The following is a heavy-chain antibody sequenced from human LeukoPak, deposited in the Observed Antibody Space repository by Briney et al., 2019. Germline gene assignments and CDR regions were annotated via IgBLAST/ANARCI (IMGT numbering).Heavy chain of an antibody. J-gene: IGHJ4*02. CDR2: IYTSGST. V-gene: IGHV4-4*07. Sequence: PSETLSLTCTVSGYSISSGYYWGWIRQPAGKGLEWIGRIYTSGSTNYNPSLKSRVTMSVDTSKNQFSLKLSSVTAADTAVYYCARGMHAFKYYFDYWGQGTLVTVSS. CDR1: GYSISSGYY. CDR3: ARGMHAFKYYFDY. D-gene: IGHD2-8*01.